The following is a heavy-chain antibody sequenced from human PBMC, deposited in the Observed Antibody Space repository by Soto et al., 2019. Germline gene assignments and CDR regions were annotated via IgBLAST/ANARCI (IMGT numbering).Heavy chain of an antibody. D-gene: IGHD3-3*01. V-gene: IGHV4-39*01. CDR1: GGSISSGGYY. J-gene: IGHJ3*02. Sequence: PSETLSLTCTVSGGSISSGGYYWSWIRQHPGKGLEWIGCIYYSGSTYYNPSLKSRVTISVDTSKNQFSLKLSSVTAADTAVYYCARFVTIFGVVIRNDAFDTWGQGTMVTVS. CDR3: ARFVTIFGVVIRNDAFDT. CDR2: IYYSGST.